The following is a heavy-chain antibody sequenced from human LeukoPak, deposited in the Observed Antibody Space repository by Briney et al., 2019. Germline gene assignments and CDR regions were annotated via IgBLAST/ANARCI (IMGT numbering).Heavy chain of an antibody. Sequence: PSETLSLTCAVYGGSFSGYYWSWIRQPPGKGLEWIGEINHSGSTNYNPSLKSRVTISVDTSKNQFSLKLSSVTAADTAVCYCARGGSSTSLDYWGQGTLVTVSS. J-gene: IGHJ4*02. D-gene: IGHD2-2*01. CDR2: INHSGST. V-gene: IGHV4-34*01. CDR3: ARGGSSTSLDY. CDR1: GGSFSGYY.